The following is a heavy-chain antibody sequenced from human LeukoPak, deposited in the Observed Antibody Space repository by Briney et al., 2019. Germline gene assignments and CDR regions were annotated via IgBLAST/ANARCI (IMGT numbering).Heavy chain of an antibody. CDR3: AKGGYCSSTSCPFDC. CDR1: GSTFSSYA. J-gene: IGHJ4*02. V-gene: IGHV3-23*01. CDR2: ISGSGGST. Sequence: PGGSLRLSCAASGSTFSSYAMSWVRQAPGKGLEWVSGISGSGGSTYYADSVKGRFTISRDNSKNTLYLQMNSLRAEDTAVYYCAKGGYCSSTSCPFDCWGQGTLVTVSS. D-gene: IGHD2-2*01.